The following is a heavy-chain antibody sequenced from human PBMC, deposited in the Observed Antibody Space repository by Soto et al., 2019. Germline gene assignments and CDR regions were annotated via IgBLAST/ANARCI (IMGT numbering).Heavy chain of an antibody. J-gene: IGHJ4*02. Sequence: XHTLSLTFAISGDSFSSNIVAWNWIRQSPSRGLEWLGRTYYRSKWYNAYSVSVKSRITINPDTSKNQFSLQLKSVTPEDTAVYYCVRDTGSGSGWYGIWGQGTQVTASS. V-gene: IGHV6-1*01. D-gene: IGHD6-19*01. CDR3: VRDTGSGSGWYGI. CDR1: GDSFSSNIVA. CDR2: TYYRSKWYN.